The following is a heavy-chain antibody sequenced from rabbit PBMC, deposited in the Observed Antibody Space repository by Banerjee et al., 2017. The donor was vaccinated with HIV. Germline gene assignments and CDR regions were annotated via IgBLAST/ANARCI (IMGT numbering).Heavy chain of an antibody. V-gene: IGHV1S45*01. J-gene: IGHJ4*01. Sequence: QEQLEESGGDLVKPGASLTLTCTASGFSFSSGDYMCWVRQAPGKGLEWIACIGAASTYYATWAKGRFTISKTSSTTVTLQMTSLTAADTATYFCARDAGYAGSNLWGQGTLVTVS. CDR2: IGAAST. CDR3: ARDAGYAGSNL. D-gene: IGHD4-2*01. CDR1: GFSFSSGDY.